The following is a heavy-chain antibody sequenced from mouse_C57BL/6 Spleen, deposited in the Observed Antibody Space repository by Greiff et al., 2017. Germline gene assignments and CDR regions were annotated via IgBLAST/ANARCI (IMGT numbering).Heavy chain of an antibody. Sequence: LKESGASVKISCKASGYAFSSYWMNWVKQRPGKGLEWIGQIYPGDGDTNYNVKFKGKATLTADKSSSTAYMQLSSLTSEDSAVYFCARRDSGSSHPFDYWGQGTTLTVSS. J-gene: IGHJ2*01. CDR2: IYPGDGDT. CDR1: GYAFSSYW. D-gene: IGHD1-1*01. V-gene: IGHV1-80*01. CDR3: ARRDSGSSHPFDY.